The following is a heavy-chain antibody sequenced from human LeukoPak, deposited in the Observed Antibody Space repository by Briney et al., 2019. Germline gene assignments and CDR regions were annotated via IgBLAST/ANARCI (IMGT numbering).Heavy chain of an antibody. Sequence: PGGSLRLSXAASGFTFSSYAMSWVRQAPGKGLEWVSAISGSGGSTYYADSVKGRFTISRDNSKNTLYLQMNSLRAEDTAVYYCAKMGATYYYGSGSYYNFDYWGQGTLVTVSS. V-gene: IGHV3-23*01. CDR2: ISGSGGST. CDR3: AKMGATYYYGSGSYYNFDY. D-gene: IGHD3-10*01. CDR1: GFTFSSYA. J-gene: IGHJ4*02.